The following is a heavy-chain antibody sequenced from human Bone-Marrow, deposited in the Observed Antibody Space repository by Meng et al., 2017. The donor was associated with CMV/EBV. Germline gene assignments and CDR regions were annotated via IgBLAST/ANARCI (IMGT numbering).Heavy chain of an antibody. CDR1: GFTFGDYA. J-gene: IGHJ4*02. V-gene: IGHV3-49*04. D-gene: IGHD1-26*01. CDR2: IRRKPYGGTT. Sequence: GGSLRLSCTASGFTFGDYAMSWVRQAPGKGLEWVGFIRRKPYGGTTEYAASAKGRFAISRDDSKSIAYLQMNSLKIEDTAVYYCARGHSGRNFDLWGQGTLVTVSS. CDR3: ARGHSGRNFDL.